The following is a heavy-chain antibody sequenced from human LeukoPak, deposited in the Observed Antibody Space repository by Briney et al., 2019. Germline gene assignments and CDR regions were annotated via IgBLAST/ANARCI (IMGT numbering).Heavy chain of an antibody. Sequence: GASVKVSCKASGYTFTGYYMHWVRQAPGQGLEWMGWINPNSGGTNYAQKFQGRVTMTRDTSISTAYMELSRLRSDDTAVYYCARDYYDILTGYGYWGQGTLVTVSS. V-gene: IGHV1-2*02. CDR2: INPNSGGT. J-gene: IGHJ4*02. CDR1: GYTFTGYY. D-gene: IGHD3-9*01. CDR3: ARDYYDILTGYGY.